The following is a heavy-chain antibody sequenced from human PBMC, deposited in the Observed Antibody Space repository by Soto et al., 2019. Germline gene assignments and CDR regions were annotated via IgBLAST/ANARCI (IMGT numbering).Heavy chain of an antibody. CDR2: ISQAGIIA. D-gene: IGHD1-1*01. Sequence: EVRLVESGGGLVQPGESLRLSCAASGFAFGSYWMHWVRQAPGKGLVWVSRISQAGIIATQADSVKGRFTVSRDNAKNTLSLQMDSLRADDTAVYYCLRDQRHWNEFADQWGQGTLVTVSS. J-gene: IGHJ4*02. CDR3: LRDQRHWNEFADQ. V-gene: IGHV3-74*01. CDR1: GFAFGSYW.